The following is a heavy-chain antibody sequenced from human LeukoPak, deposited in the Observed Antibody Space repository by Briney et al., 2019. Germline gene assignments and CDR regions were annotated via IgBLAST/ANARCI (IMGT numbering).Heavy chain of an antibody. D-gene: IGHD3-10*01. CDR3: AKDGSGLLWFGEMDY. Sequence: GGSLRLSCAASGFTFSSYGMHWVRQAPGKELEWVAVISYDGSNKYYADSVKGRFTISRDNSKNTLYLQMNSLRAEDTAVYYCAKDGSGLLWFGEMDYWGQGTLVTVSS. J-gene: IGHJ4*02. CDR2: ISYDGSNK. V-gene: IGHV3-30*18. CDR1: GFTFSSYG.